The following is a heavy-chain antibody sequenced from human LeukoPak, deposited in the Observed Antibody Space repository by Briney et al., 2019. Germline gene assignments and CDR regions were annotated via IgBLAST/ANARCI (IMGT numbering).Heavy chain of an antibody. D-gene: IGHD3-9*01. Sequence: PSGTLSLTCTVSGGSISSYYWGWIRQPPGKGLEWIGSIYYSGSTYYNPSLKSRVTISVDTSKNQFSLKLSSVTAADTAVYYCARIRRDILTGADDAFDIWGQGTMVTVSS. V-gene: IGHV4-39*07. J-gene: IGHJ3*02. CDR2: IYYSGST. CDR1: GGSISSYY. CDR3: ARIRRDILTGADDAFDI.